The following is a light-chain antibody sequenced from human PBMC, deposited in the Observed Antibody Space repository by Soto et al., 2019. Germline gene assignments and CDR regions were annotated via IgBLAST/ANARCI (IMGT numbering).Light chain of an antibody. CDR3: QQYNSDSVT. V-gene: IGKV1-5*03. CDR2: KAS. CDR1: QSISSW. J-gene: IGKJ1*01. Sequence: DIQMTQSPSTLSASVGDRVTITCRASQSISSWLAWYQQKPGKAPKLLIYKASSLESGVPSRFSGSGSGTEFTLNISSLQPDDFAPYYCQQYNSDSVTFGQGTKVEIK.